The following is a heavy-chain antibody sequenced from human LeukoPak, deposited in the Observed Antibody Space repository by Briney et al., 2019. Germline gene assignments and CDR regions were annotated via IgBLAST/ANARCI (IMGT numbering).Heavy chain of an antibody. D-gene: IGHD3-16*02. CDR2: IHPSGST. CDR1: GYSISSGDY. Sequence: PSETLSLTCAVSGYSISSGDYCTWMRQSPGKGLEWIGYIHPSGSTDYNPSLKSRVTMSIDTSKNQFSLNLISVTAADTAVYYCVGWNYRADPYYYWGQGTLVTVSS. CDR3: VGWNYRADPYYY. J-gene: IGHJ4*02. V-gene: IGHV4-38-2*01.